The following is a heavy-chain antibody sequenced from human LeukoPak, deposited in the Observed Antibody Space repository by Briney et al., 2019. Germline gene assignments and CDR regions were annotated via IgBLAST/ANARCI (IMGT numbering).Heavy chain of an antibody. CDR1: VYTFTMNY. Sequence: ASVTLSFKASVYTFTMNYMHWVLQAPGQGLEWMGVIHPSGSSTNYAQKFQGRVTMTKDTSTSTVYIELSSLRSEDTAVYYCARMDMATAIVTNYLDHWGQGTLVTVSS. J-gene: IGHJ4*02. CDR3: ARMDMATAIVTNYLDH. D-gene: IGHD5-18*01. V-gene: IGHV1-46*01. CDR2: IHPSGSST.